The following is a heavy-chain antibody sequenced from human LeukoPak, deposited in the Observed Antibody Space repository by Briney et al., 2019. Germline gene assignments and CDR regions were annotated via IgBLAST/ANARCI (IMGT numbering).Heavy chain of an antibody. Sequence: ASVKVSCKASGYTFTGYYMHWVRQAPGQGLEWMGWINPNSGGTNYAQKFQGRVTMTRDTSISTAYMELSRLRSDDTAVYYCARDAVAATGDYYYYMDVWGKGTTVTVSS. D-gene: IGHD6-13*01. CDR2: INPNSGGT. V-gene: IGHV1-2*02. J-gene: IGHJ6*03. CDR3: ARDAVAATGDYYYYMDV. CDR1: GYTFTGYY.